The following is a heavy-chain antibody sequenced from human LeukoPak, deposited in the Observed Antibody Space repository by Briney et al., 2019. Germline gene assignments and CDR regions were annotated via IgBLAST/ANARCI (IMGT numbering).Heavy chain of an antibody. D-gene: IGHD4-17*01. CDR1: GYTFTSYG. CDR2: ISAYNGNK. J-gene: IGHJ4*02. V-gene: IGHV1-18*01. Sequence: ASVKVSCKASGYTFTSYGISWVRQAPGQGGEWMGWISAYNGNKNYAQKLQGRFTMTTDTSTSTAYMELRSLRSDDTAVYYCARVPGTVTTPDYWGQGTLVTVSS. CDR3: ARVPGTVTTPDY.